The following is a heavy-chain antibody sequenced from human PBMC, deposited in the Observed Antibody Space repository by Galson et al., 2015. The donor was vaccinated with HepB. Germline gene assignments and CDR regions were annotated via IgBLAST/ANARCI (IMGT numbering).Heavy chain of an antibody. Sequence: SLRLSCAASGFTFSSYSMNWVRQAPGKGLEWVSSISSSSSYIYYADSVKGRFTITRDNAKNSLYLQMNSLRAEDTAVYYCASGGVGIGTPWGCQIWGQGTMVTVSS. CDR2: ISSSSSYI. J-gene: IGHJ3*02. V-gene: IGHV3-21*01. CDR3: ASGGVGIGTPWGCQI. D-gene: IGHD2-8*02. CDR1: GFTFSSYS.